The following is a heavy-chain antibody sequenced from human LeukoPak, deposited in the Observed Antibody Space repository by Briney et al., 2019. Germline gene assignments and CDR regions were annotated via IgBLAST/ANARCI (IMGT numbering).Heavy chain of an antibody. Sequence: SETLSLTCAVYGGSFSGYYWSWIRQPPGKGLEWIGEINHSGSTNYNPSLKSRVTISVDTSKNKFSLKLSSVTAADTAVYYCARLPITIFGVVYQNYFDYWGQGTLVTVSS. J-gene: IGHJ4*02. D-gene: IGHD3-3*01. CDR1: GGSFSGYY. CDR3: ARLPITIFGVVYQNYFDY. CDR2: INHSGST. V-gene: IGHV4-34*01.